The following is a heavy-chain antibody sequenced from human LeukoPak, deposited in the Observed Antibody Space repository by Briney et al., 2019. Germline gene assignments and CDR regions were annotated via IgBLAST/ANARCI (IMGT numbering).Heavy chain of an antibody. V-gene: IGHV1-46*01. CDR1: GYTFTSYY. CDR2: INPSGGST. J-gene: IGHJ4*02. Sequence: ASVKVSCKASGYTFTSYYMHWVRQAPGQGLEWMGIINPSGGSTSYAQKFQGRVTMTRDTSTSTVYMELSSLRSEDTAVYYCARDCPGWPIEGQYSSGWYYFDYWGQGTLVTVSS. D-gene: IGHD6-19*01. CDR3: ARDCPGWPIEGQYSSGWYYFDY.